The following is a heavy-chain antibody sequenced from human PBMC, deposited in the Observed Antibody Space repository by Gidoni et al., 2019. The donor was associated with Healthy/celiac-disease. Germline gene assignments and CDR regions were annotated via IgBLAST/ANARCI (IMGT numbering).Heavy chain of an antibody. J-gene: IGHJ4*02. CDR1: GFTFSNAW. CDR3: TTAPPDYYFDY. V-gene: IGHV3-15*01. Sequence: EVQLVESGGGLVKPGGSLSISCAASGFTFSNAWMSWVRQAPGKGLEWVGRIKSKTDGGTTDYAAPVKGRFTISRDDSKNTLYLQMNSLKTEDTAVYYCTTAPPDYYFDYWGQGTLVTVSS. CDR2: IKSKTDGGTT.